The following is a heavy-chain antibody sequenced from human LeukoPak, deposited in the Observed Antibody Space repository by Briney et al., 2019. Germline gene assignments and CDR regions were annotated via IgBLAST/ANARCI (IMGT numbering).Heavy chain of an antibody. Sequence: SETLSLTCAAYGGSFSGYYWSWIRQPPGKGLEWIGEINHSRSTNYNPSLKSRVTISVDTSKNQFSLKLSSVTAADTAVYYCARGGIAAAFDYWGQGTLVTVSS. CDR3: ARGGIAAAFDY. CDR1: GGSFSGYY. CDR2: INHSRST. D-gene: IGHD6-13*01. V-gene: IGHV4-34*01. J-gene: IGHJ4*02.